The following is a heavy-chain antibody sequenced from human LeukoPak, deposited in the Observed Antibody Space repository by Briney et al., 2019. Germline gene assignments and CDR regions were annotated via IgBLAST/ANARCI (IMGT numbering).Heavy chain of an antibody. CDR3: ARAFPPYYYDSSGYDY. Sequence: GMSLRLSCAASGFTFSSYAMHWVRQAPGKGLEWVAVISYDGTNKWYADSVKGRFTISRDNSKNTLYLQMNSLRAEDTAVYYCARAFPPYYYDSSGYDYWGQGTLVTVSS. J-gene: IGHJ4*02. CDR1: GFTFSSYA. D-gene: IGHD3-22*01. CDR2: ISYDGTNK. V-gene: IGHV3-30-3*01.